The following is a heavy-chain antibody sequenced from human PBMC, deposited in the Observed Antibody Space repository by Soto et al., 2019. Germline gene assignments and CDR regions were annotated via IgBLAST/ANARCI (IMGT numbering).Heavy chain of an antibody. Sequence: GGSLRLSCAASGFTFSSYAMHWVRQAPGKGLEWVAVISYDGSNKYYADSVKGRFTISRDNSKNTLYLQMNSLRAEDTAVYYCAREEHGLLWFGDLPDWGQGTLVTVSS. D-gene: IGHD3-10*01. J-gene: IGHJ4*02. CDR3: AREEHGLLWFGDLPD. V-gene: IGHV3-30-3*01. CDR2: ISYDGSNK. CDR1: GFTFSSYA.